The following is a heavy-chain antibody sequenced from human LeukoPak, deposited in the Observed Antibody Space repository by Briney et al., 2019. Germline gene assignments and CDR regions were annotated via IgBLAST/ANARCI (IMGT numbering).Heavy chain of an antibody. J-gene: IGHJ4*02. CDR1: GFTFSGYG. Sequence: GGSLRLSCAASGFTFSGYGMHWVRQAPDKGLEWVAVIWYDGSNKYYADSVKGRFTISRDNSKNTLYLQMNSLRAEDTAVYYCAKDWGYTTMVSYYFDYWGQGALVTVSS. CDR3: AKDWGYTTMVSYYFDY. CDR2: IWYDGSNK. V-gene: IGHV3-33*06. D-gene: IGHD5-18*01.